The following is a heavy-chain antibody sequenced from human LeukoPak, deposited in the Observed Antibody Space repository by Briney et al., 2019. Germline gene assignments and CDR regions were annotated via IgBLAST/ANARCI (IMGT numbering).Heavy chain of an antibody. Sequence: SETLSLTCTVSGDSISSYYWSWVRQPPGKGLEWIRYIYTSGSTNSNPSLKSRVTISLDTSKNQFSLKLSSVTAADTAVYYCARYHDGDLSFIDYWGQGTQVTVSS. CDR3: ARYHDGDLSFIDY. J-gene: IGHJ4*02. CDR1: GDSISSYY. CDR2: IYTSGST. V-gene: IGHV4-4*09. D-gene: IGHD4-17*01.